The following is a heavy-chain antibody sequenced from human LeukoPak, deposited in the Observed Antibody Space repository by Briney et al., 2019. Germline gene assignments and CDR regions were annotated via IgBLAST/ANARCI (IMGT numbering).Heavy chain of an antibody. CDR3: ARARAAYNWLDP. CDR2: IYTSGST. V-gene: IGHV4-4*07. CDR1: GGSISNYY. Sequence: SETLSLTCSVSGGSISNYYWSWIRQPAGKGLEWIGRIYTSGSTNYNPSLESRVTMSVDTSKNQFSLKLSSVTAADTAVYYCARARAAYNWLDPWGQGTLVTVSS. D-gene: IGHD6-25*01. J-gene: IGHJ5*02.